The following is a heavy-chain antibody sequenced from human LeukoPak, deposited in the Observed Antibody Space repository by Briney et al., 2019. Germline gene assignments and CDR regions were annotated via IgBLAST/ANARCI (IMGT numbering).Heavy chain of an antibody. V-gene: IGHV3-7*04. CDR2: INQDGGGK. CDR1: GFTFSSYW. CDR3: ARVRTGTTNWFDP. J-gene: IGHJ5*02. Sequence: GGSLSPSCAASGFTFSSYWMSWVRQAPGKGLEGVATINQDGGGKYYLDSVKGRFTISRDNAKNSLHLQMSSLRAEDTAVYYCARVRTGTTNWFDPWGQGTLVTVSS. D-gene: IGHD1-1*01.